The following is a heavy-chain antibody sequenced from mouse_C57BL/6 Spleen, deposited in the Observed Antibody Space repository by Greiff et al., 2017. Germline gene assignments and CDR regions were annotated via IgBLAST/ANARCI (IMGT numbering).Heavy chain of an antibody. CDR3: ARSGYDGYYDFAY. Sequence: VQLQQPGTELVKPGASVKLSCKASGYTFTSYWMPWVKQRPGQGLEWIGNINPSNGGTNYNEKFKSKATLTVDKSSSTAYMQLSSLTSEDSAVYYCARSGYDGYYDFAYWGQGTLVTVSA. D-gene: IGHD2-3*01. CDR2: INPSNGGT. CDR1: GYTFTSYW. V-gene: IGHV1-53*01. J-gene: IGHJ3*01.